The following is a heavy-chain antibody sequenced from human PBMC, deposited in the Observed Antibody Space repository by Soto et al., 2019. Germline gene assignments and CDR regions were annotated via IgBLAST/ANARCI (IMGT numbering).Heavy chain of an antibody. CDR2: IWFDGSNN. Sequence: QVQLVESGGGVVQPGRSLRLSCGASGFIFSNYGIHWIRQAPGKGLEWVTIIWFDGSNNWYADSVKGRFIISRDDSKIMVYLQMNSLRVDDKAIYYCARANTSPFDYWGRGTLVTVSS. J-gene: IGHJ4*02. V-gene: IGHV3-33*01. CDR3: ARANTSPFDY. CDR1: GFIFSNYG.